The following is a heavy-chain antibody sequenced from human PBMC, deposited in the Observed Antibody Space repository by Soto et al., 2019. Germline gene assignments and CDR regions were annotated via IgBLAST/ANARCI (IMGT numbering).Heavy chain of an antibody. CDR3: ARVAAAGPNWLDP. J-gene: IGHJ5*02. Sequence: SVKVSCKASGGTFSSYAISWVRQAPGQGLEWMGGIIPIFGTANYAQKFQGRVTITADESTSTTYMELSSLRSEDTAVYYCARVAAAGPNWLDPWGQGTLVTVSS. D-gene: IGHD6-13*01. CDR2: IIPIFGTA. CDR1: GGTFSSYA. V-gene: IGHV1-69*13.